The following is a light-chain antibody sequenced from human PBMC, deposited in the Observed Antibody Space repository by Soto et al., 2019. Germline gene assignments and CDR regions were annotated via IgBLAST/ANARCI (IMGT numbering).Light chain of an antibody. CDR2: KVS. Sequence: DIVLTQTPLSSPVTLGQPASISCRSSQSLVHSDGNTYLSWFHQRPGQPPRLLIDKVSNRFSGVPDILSGSGAETDFTLKINRVEAEDVGIYFWMQATQYRPYTFGQGTKLEIK. J-gene: IGKJ2*01. CDR3: MQATQYRPYT. CDR1: QSLVHSDGNTY. V-gene: IGKV2-24*01.